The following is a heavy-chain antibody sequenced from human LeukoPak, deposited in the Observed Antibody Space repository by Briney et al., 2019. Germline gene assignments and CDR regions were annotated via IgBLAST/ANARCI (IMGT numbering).Heavy chain of an antibody. CDR2: ISGSGGNT. J-gene: IGHJ4*02. CDR3: AAAVNTGRAEHY. D-gene: IGHD4-17*01. V-gene: IGHV3-23*01. Sequence: GGSLRLSCAASGFTFSSYAMSWVRQAPGKGLEWVSGISGSGGNTYYADSVKGRFTISRDNSKNTLFLHINSLSAEDTAVYYCAAAVNTGRAEHYWGQGTLVTVSS. CDR1: GFTFSSYA.